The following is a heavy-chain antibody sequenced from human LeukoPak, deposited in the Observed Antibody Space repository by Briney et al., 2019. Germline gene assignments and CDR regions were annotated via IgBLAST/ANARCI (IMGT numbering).Heavy chain of an antibody. J-gene: IGHJ6*02. CDR3: ARRHTGSGRMDV. CDR2: IYYSGNT. Sequence: SETLSLTCTVSGGSISSDYWSWIRQPPGKGLEWIGNIYYSGNTISNPSLKSRVTLYVARSKNQFSLKVTSATAADTAVYYCARRHTGSGRMDVWGQGTTVTVS. V-gene: IGHV4-59*08. CDR1: GGSISSDY. D-gene: IGHD3-10*01.